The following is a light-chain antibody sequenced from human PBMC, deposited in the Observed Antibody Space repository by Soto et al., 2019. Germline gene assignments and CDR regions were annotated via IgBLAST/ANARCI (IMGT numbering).Light chain of an antibody. V-gene: IGLV2-23*02. J-gene: IGLJ1*01. CDR1: SSVVGSYNL. CDR2: EVF. Sequence: QSVLTQPASLSGSPGQSITISCTGTSSVVGSYNLVSWYQQHPGKAPKLMIYEVFKRPSGVSNRFSGSKSGNTASLTISGLQAEDEADYYCCSYASSSLYVFGTGTKVTVL. CDR3: CSYASSSLYV.